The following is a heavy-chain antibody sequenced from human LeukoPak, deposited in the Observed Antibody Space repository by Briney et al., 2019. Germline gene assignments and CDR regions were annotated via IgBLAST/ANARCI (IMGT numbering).Heavy chain of an antibody. CDR1: GGSISSYY. V-gene: IGHV4-59*08. CDR2: IYHGGST. CDR3: VRRLSYYFGVDV. J-gene: IGHJ6*02. Sequence: SETLSLTCTVSGGSISSYYWSWIRQPPGKGLEWVAYIYHGGSTNYNPSLKSRVTMSVDTSKNQFSLRLSSVTAADTAVYYCVRRLSYYFGVDVWGPGTTVIVSS.